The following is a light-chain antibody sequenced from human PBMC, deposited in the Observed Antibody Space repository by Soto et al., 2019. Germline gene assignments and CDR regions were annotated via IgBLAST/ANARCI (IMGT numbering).Light chain of an antibody. CDR3: QVWDSTTDQPV. V-gene: IGLV3-21*02. Sequence: SYELTQPPSVSVAPGQTARIACGGNNIGDKNVHWYQQQPGQAPVLVVYDDTGRPSGVPERISGSNSGNTATLTISRVEAGDEADYYCQVWDSTTDQPVFGGGTKVTVL. J-gene: IGLJ2*01. CDR2: DDT. CDR1: NIGDKN.